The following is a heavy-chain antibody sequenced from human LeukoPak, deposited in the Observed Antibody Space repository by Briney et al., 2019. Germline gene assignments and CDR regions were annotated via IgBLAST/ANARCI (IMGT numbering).Heavy chain of an antibody. J-gene: IGHJ5*02. CDR1: GGSINNYY. CDR3: ARRTLCCGERFDP. V-gene: IGHV4-59*08. D-gene: IGHD3-16*01. CDR2: IYSSGST. Sequence: PSETLSLTCTVSGGSINNYYWIWIRQPPGKGLEWIGYIYSSGSTNYNPSLKSRVIISVDTSKNQFSLKLSSVTAADTAVYYCARRTLCCGERFDPWGQGTLVTVSS.